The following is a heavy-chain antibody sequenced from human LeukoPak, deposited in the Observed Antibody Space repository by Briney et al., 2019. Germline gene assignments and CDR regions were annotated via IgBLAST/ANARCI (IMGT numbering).Heavy chain of an antibody. V-gene: IGHV3-23*01. J-gene: IGHJ4*02. Sequence: PGGSLRLSCAASGFIFSSHGMNWVRQAPGKGLEWVSGISPSGDITYYADSVKGRFTISRDNSKNTVYLQMDSLRAEDTALYYCALHKEDFGVVTHYYFDYWGQGTLVTVSS. CDR3: ALHKEDFGVVTHYYFDY. CDR1: GFIFSSHG. CDR2: ISPSGDIT. D-gene: IGHD3-3*01.